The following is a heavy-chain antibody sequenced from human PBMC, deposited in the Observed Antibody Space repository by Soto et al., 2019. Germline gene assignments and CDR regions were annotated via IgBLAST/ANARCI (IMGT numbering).Heavy chain of an antibody. J-gene: IGHJ5*02. CDR1: GGTFSSYA. CDR2: IIPIFGTA. Sequence: ASVKVSCKASGGTFSSYAISWVRQAPGQWLEWMGGIIPIFGTANYAQKFQGRVTITADESTSTAYMELSSLRSEDTAVYYCACAGIYFPYFNPFAPWGQGTLVTVSS. V-gene: IGHV1-69*13. CDR3: ACAGIYFPYFNPFAP. D-gene: IGHD3-3*02.